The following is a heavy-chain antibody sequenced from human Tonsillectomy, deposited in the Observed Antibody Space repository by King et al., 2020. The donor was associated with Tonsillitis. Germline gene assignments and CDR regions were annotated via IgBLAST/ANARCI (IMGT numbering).Heavy chain of an antibody. J-gene: IGHJ3*02. CDR3: AKSLYGHDGFDI. D-gene: IGHD2-8*01. Sequence: VQLVESGGGLVQPGGSLRLSCAASGFAFTNFGMNWVRQAPGKGLEWLSSISGSGDTTHYADSVKGRFTISRDNSKTVLYLEMRTLRADDTALYYCAKSLYGHDGFDIWGQGTMVTVSS. CDR1: GFAFTNFG. V-gene: IGHV3-23*04. CDR2: ISGSGDTT.